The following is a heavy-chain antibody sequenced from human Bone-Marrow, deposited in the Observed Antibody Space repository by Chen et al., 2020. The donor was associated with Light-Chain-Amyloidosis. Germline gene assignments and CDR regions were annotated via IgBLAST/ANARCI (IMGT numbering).Heavy chain of an antibody. D-gene: IGHD2-21*01. CDR1: GASIISSGYY. Sequence: QLQLQESGPGLVEPSQTLSLTCTVSGASIISSGYYWGWMRQAPGKGLEWIGSIFRGDITYYTSSLKSRVTLSVDTSNNHISLRLRSVTAGDTAIYYCARGPSEVEWGVVKSAFAFDFWGQGTMVTVSS. CDR2: IFRGDIT. CDR3: ARGPSEVEWGVVKSAFAFDF. V-gene: IGHV4-39*07. J-gene: IGHJ3*01.